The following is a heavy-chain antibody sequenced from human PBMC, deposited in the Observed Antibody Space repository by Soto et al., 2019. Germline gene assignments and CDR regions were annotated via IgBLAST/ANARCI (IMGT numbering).Heavy chain of an antibody. J-gene: IGHJ4*02. CDR2: ISGSGVST. CDR1: GFTFSNFD. Sequence: GGSLRLSCTASGFTFSNFDMSWVRQAPGKGLEWVSSISGSGVSTYYADSVRGRFTISRDNSKNTLFLQMNSLRVEDTAVYYCAQAGYSSGWYPPFFDYWGQGTLVTVSS. V-gene: IGHV3-23*01. D-gene: IGHD6-19*01. CDR3: AQAGYSSGWYPPFFDY.